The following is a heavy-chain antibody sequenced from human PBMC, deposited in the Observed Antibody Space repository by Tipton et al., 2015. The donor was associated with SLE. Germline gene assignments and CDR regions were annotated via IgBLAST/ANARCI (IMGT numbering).Heavy chain of an antibody. V-gene: IGHV4-34*01. Sequence: TLSLTCAVYGGSFSGYYWSWIRQPPGKGLEWIGEINRSGSTNYNPSLKSRVTISVDTSRNQCSLNLTSVTAADTAVYYCARGPCYYMDVWGKGTTVTVSS. CDR1: GGSFSGYY. CDR2: INRSGST. CDR3: ARGPCYYMDV. J-gene: IGHJ6*03.